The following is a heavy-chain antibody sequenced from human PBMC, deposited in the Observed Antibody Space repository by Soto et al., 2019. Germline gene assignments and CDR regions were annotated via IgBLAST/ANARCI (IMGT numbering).Heavy chain of an antibody. Sequence: SETLSLTCTVSGGSISSSSYYWGWIRQPPGKGLEWIGSIYYSGSTYYNPSLKSRVTISVDTSKNQFSLKRSSVTAADTAVYYCASHAGYSSSWYWFDPWGQGTLVTVSS. J-gene: IGHJ5*02. V-gene: IGHV4-39*01. D-gene: IGHD6-13*01. CDR2: IYYSGST. CDR3: ASHAGYSSSWYWFDP. CDR1: GGSISSSSYY.